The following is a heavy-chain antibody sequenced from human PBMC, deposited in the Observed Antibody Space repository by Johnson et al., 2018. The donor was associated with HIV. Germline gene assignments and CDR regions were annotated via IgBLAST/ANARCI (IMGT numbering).Heavy chain of an antibody. CDR2: ISYDGSNK. CDR1: GFTFSSYA. CDR3: ARVYVVSHSDFWSGHYNCFDI. D-gene: IGHD3-3*01. Sequence: QVQLVESGGGVVQPGRSLRLSCAASGFTFSSYAMHWVRQAPGKGLECVAVISYDGSNKYYADSVKGRFTISRDNSKNTLYLQMNSLRAEETALYYCARVYVVSHSDFWSGHYNCFDIWGQGTMVTVSS. J-gene: IGHJ3*02. V-gene: IGHV3-30-3*01.